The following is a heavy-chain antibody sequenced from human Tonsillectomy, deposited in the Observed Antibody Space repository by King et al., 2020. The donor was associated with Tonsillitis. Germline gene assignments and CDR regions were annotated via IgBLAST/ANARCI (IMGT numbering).Heavy chain of an antibody. CDR3: AGETDVDKPLASYFYYYYMDV. CDR2: ISAGSSSL. CDR1: GFSFSNFG. D-gene: IGHD3-16*01. J-gene: IGHJ6*03. Sequence: VQLVESGGGLVKPGGSLRLSCAASGFSFSNFGLNWVRQAPGKGLEWVSFISAGSSSLYYADSVKGRFTISRDNDKSSLFLQMNSLRAEDTAVYYCAGETDVDKPLASYFYYYYMDVWGKGTTVTVSS. V-gene: IGHV3-21*01.